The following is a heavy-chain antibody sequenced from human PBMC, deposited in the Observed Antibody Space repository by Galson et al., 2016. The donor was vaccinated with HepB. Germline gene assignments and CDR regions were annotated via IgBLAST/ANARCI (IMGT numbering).Heavy chain of an antibody. CDR3: ASRQILVVAGARQDFFAF. J-gene: IGHJ3*01. CDR1: GITFRHHW. CDR2: TWPDGGES. D-gene: IGHD6-19*01. V-gene: IGHV3-7*01. Sequence: SLRLSCADSGITFRHHWLNWVRQAPGKALEWVASTWPDGGESYYVDSVRARFTIARDNDKNAAYLPMDSLRAEDTAVYYCASRQILVVAGARQDFFAFWGQGTVVTVSS.